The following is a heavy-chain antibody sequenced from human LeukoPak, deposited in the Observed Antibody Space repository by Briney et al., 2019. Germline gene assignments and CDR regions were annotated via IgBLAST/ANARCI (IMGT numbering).Heavy chain of an antibody. CDR2: IIPIFGTA. J-gene: IGHJ4*02. V-gene: IGHV1-69*05. CDR1: GGTFSSYA. Sequence: SVKVSCKASGGTFSSYAISWVRQAPGQGLEWMGGIIPIFGTANYAQKFQGRVTITTDESTSTAYMELSSLRSEDTAVYYCASASSGWYSTDYWGQGTLVTVSS. D-gene: IGHD6-19*01. CDR3: ASASSGWYSTDY.